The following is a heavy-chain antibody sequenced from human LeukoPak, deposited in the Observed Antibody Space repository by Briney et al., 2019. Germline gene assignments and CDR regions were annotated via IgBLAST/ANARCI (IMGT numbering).Heavy chain of an antibody. CDR2: INHSGST. Sequence: PSETLSLTCAVYGGSFSGYYWSWIRQPPGKGLEWIGEINHSGSTNYNPSLKSRVTISVDTSKNQFSLKLSSVTAADTAVYYCARGYELYCSSTSCYTSSGFDPWGQGTLVTVSS. V-gene: IGHV4-34*01. CDR3: ARGYELYCSSTSCYTSSGFDP. D-gene: IGHD2-2*02. J-gene: IGHJ5*02. CDR1: GGSFSGYY.